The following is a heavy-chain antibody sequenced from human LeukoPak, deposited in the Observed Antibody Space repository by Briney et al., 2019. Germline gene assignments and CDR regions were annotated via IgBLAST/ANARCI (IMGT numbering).Heavy chain of an antibody. CDR3: AKSGLNRFDY. D-gene: IGHD2-15*01. J-gene: IGHJ4*02. CDR1: GFTFDDYG. CDR2: ISGSSGSGGST. Sequence: SGGSLRLSCAASGFTFDDYGMSWVRQAPGKGLEWVSSISGSSGSGGSTYYADSVKGRVTISRDNSKNTLSLQMNSLRAEDTAVYYCAKSGLNRFDYWSQGTLDTVSS. V-gene: IGHV3-23*01.